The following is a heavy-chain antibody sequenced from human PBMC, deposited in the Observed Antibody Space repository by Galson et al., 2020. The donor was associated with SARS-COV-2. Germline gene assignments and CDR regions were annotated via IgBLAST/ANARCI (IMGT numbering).Heavy chain of an antibody. D-gene: IGHD3-10*01. V-gene: IGHV3-53*01. CDR2: IYSGGST. J-gene: IGHJ2*01. CDR1: GFTVSSNY. CDR3: ARLLWFGELLSHHWYFDL. Sequence: GGSLRLSCAASGFTVSSNYMSWVRQAPGKGLEWVSVIYSGGSTYYADSVKGRFTISRDNSKNTLYLQMNSLRAEDTAVYYCARLLWFGELLSHHWYFDLWGRGTLVTVSS.